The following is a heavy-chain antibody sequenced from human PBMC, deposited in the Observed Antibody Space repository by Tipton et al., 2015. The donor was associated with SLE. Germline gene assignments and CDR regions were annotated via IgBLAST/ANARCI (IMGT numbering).Heavy chain of an antibody. CDR3: ARLVAARPGYYCGMDV. D-gene: IGHD6-6*01. Sequence: TLSLTCTVSGGSISGSNYYWDWIRQPPGKGPEWIGRITNNGNTYYNPSLKSRVTISVDTSKNQLSLNLESVTAADTAVYYCARLVAARPGYYCGMDVWGQGTTVTVSS. V-gene: IGHV4-39*07. J-gene: IGHJ6*02. CDR1: GGSISGSNYY. CDR2: ITNNGNT.